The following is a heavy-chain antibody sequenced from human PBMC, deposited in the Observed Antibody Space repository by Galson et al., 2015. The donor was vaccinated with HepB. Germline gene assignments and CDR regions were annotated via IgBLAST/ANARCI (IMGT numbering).Heavy chain of an antibody. CDR2: IYYSGST. V-gene: IGHV4-59*08. CDR1: GGSISSYY. D-gene: IGHD4-23*01. Sequence: SETLSLTCTVSGGSISSYYWSWIRQPPGKGLEWIGYIYYSGSTNYNSSLKSRVTISVDTSKNQFSLKLSSVTAADTAVYYCARRIHGTCGGGKVCYFDYWGQGTLVTVSS. J-gene: IGHJ4*02. CDR3: ARRIHGTCGGGKVCYFDY.